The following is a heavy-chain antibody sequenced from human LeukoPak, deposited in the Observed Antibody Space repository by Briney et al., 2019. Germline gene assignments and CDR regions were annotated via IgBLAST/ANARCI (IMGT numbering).Heavy chain of an antibody. D-gene: IGHD1-14*01. CDR3: AKNIGGTWGYYYYYMDV. V-gene: IGHV3-23*01. CDR1: GFTFSSYA. J-gene: IGHJ6*03. Sequence: GGSLRLSCAASGFTFSSYAMSWVRQAPGKGLEWVSAISGSGGSTYYADSVKGRFTISRDNSKNTLYLQMNSLRAENTAVYYCAKNIGGTWGYYYYYMDVCGKGTTVTVSS. CDR2: ISGSGGST.